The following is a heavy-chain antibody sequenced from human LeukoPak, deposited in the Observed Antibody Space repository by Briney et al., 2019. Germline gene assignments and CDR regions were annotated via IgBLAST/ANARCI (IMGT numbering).Heavy chain of an antibody. CDR1: GFTFSSYG. D-gene: IGHD3-3*01. CDR2: IYSGGYT. CDR3: ARETSTYDFWSGYFSQGLYNWFDP. J-gene: IGHJ5*02. Sequence: PGGTLRLSCAASGFTFSSYGMSWVRQAPGKGLEWVSVIYSGGYTYYADSVKGRFTISRDNAKNSLYLQMNSLRAEDTAVYYCARETSTYDFWSGYFSQGLYNWFDPWGQGTLVTVSS. V-gene: IGHV3-21*01.